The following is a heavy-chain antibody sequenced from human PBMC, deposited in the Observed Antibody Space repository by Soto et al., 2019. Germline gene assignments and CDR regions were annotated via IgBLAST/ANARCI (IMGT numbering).Heavy chain of an antibody. D-gene: IGHD6-13*01. CDR3: AHSPDAIAAAPWRY. Sequence: QITLKESGPTLVKPTQTLTLTCTFSGFSLSTSGVGVGWIRQPPGKALEWLALIYWDDDKRYSPSLKSRLTTXNXTXXTPVVLTMTTMDPVDTATYYCAHSPDAIAAAPWRYWGQGTLVTVSS. CDR2: IYWDDDK. V-gene: IGHV2-5*02. CDR1: GFSLSTSGVG. J-gene: IGHJ4*02.